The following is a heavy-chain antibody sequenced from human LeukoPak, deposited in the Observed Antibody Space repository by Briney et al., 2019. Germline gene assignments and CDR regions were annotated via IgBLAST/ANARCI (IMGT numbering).Heavy chain of an antibody. CDR3: AKGSCSSTSCYLGY. J-gene: IGHJ4*02. D-gene: IGHD2-2*01. Sequence: PGGSLGLSCAASGFTFDDYAMHWVRQAPGKGLEWVSGISWNSGSIGYADSVKGRFTISRDNAKNSLYLQMNSLRAEDTALYYCAKGSCSSTSCYLGYWGQGTLVTVSS. CDR2: ISWNSGSI. V-gene: IGHV3-9*01. CDR1: GFTFDDYA.